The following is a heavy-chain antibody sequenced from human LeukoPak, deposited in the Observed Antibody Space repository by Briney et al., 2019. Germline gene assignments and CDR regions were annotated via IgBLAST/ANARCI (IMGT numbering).Heavy chain of an antibody. D-gene: IGHD3-22*01. J-gene: IGHJ5*02. CDR3: ARVATMIVVESYNWFDP. CDR2: ISAYNGNT. CDR1: GYTFTSYG. Sequence: ASVKVSCKASGYTFTSYGISWVRQAPGQGLEWMAWISAYNGNTNYAQKLQGRVTMTTDTSTSTAYMELRSLRSDDTAVYYCARVATMIVVESYNWFDPWGQGTLVTVSS. V-gene: IGHV1-18*01.